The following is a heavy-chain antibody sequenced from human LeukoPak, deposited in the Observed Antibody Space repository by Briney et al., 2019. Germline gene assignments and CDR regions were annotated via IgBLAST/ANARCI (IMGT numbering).Heavy chain of an antibody. J-gene: IGHJ4*02. Sequence: GGSLRLSCTVSGFTVSSNSMSWVRQAPGKGLEWVSFIYSDNTHYSDSVKGRFTISRDNSKNTLYLHINSLRAEDTAVYYCAKDNPLDYWGQGTLVIVSS. CDR2: IYSDNT. V-gene: IGHV3-66*03. CDR3: AKDNPLDY. CDR1: GFTVSSNS. D-gene: IGHD1-14*01.